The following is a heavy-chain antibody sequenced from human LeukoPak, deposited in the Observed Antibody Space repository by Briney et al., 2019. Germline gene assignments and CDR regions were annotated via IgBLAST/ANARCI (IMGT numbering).Heavy chain of an antibody. V-gene: IGHV3-30*03. CDR2: ISYDGSNK. J-gene: IGHJ1*01. CDR1: GFTFSSYG. D-gene: IGHD6-13*01. Sequence: PGGSLRLSCAASGFTFSSYGMHWVRQAPGKGLEWVAVISYDGSNKYYADSVKGRFTISRDNSKNTLYLQMNSLRAEDTAVYYCARDPPSAAAGSSYFQHWGQGTLVTVSS. CDR3: ARDPPSAAAGSSYFQH.